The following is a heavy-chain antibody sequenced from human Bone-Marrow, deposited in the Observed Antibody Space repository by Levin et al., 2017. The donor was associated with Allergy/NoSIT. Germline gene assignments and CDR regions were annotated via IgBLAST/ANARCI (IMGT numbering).Heavy chain of an antibody. Sequence: PPGGSLRLSCAASGFTFSSYGMHWVRQAPGKGLEWVAVISYDGSNKYYADSVKGRFTISRDNSKNTLYLQMNSLRAEDTAVYYCAKDVGGGFDYWGQGTLVTVSS. V-gene: IGHV3-30*18. J-gene: IGHJ4*02. CDR1: GFTFSSYG. D-gene: IGHD3-16*01. CDR3: AKDVGGGFDY. CDR2: ISYDGSNK.